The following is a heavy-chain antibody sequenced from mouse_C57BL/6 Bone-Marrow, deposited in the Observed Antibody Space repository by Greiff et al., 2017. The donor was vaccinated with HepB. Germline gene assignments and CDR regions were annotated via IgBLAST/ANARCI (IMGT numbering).Heavy chain of an antibody. CDR3: AICPLDNSNYYYAMDY. V-gene: IGHV1-74*01. CDR1: GYTFTSYW. D-gene: IGHD2-5*01. CDR2: IHPADSDT. J-gene: IGHJ4*01. Sequence: QVQLKQSGAELVKPGASVKVSCKASGYTFTSYWMHWVKQRPDQGLEWIGRIHPADSDTNYNQKFKGKATLTVDKSSSTAYMQLSSLTSEDSAVYYSAICPLDNSNYYYAMDYCGQGPSVTVSS.